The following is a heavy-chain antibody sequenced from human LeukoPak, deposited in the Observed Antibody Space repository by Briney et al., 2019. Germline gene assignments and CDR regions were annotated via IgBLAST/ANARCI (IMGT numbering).Heavy chain of an antibody. CDR2: IYSGGGT. CDR1: GFTVRNTY. V-gene: IGHV3-66*01. D-gene: IGHD4-17*01. J-gene: IGHJ4*02. Sequence: PGGSLRLSCAASGFTVRNTYMNWVRQAPGKGLEWVSVIYSGGGTYYADSVKGRFTIYRDNSKNTLYLQMNSLRAEDTAVYYCVRDDRRYGDYGYFDYWGQGTLVTVSS. CDR3: VRDDRRYGDYGYFDY.